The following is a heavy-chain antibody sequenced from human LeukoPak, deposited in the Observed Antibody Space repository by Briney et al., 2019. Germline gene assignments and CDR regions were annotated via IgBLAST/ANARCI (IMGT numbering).Heavy chain of an antibody. CDR2: IGDSGTPI. CDR1: GFTFSDHY. V-gene: IGHV3-11*04. CDR3: ARDRRASVDGTLAT. Sequence: GGSLRLSCAASGFTFSDHYKLGTRQAPGRGLEWVSYIGDSGTPIYYADSVKGRFTVSMDNAKNSLFLQMDSLRAEDTAVYYCARDRRASVDGTLATCGQGTLVTVSS. D-gene: IGHD6-13*01. J-gene: IGHJ5*02.